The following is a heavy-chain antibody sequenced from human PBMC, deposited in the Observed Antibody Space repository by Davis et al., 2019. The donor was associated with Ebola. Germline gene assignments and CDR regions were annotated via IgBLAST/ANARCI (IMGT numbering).Heavy chain of an antibody. CDR2: VILKSGAT. J-gene: IGHJ4*02. Sequence: ASVKVSCYASGYTFTDYNIHWMRQAPGQGLEWLGRVILKSGATNYAQKFQGRVTMTRDTSISTVYMELSSLRYDDTADYYCARGHNYAHEYWGQGTLVTVSS. CDR3: ARGHNYAHEY. D-gene: IGHD4-11*01. V-gene: IGHV1-2*06. CDR1: GYTFTDYN.